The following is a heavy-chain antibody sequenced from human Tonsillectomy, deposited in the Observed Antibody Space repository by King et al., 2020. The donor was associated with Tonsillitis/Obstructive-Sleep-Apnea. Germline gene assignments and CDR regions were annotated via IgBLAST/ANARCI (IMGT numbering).Heavy chain of an antibody. J-gene: IGHJ6*03. CDR1: GYTFTSYY. V-gene: IGHV1-46*01. CDR3: ARDVGGYYGGAGGGMDV. Sequence: VQLVQSGAEVKKPGASVKVSCKASGYTFTSYYMHWVRQAPGQGLEWMGIINPSGGSTSYAQKFQGRVTMTRDTSTSTVYMELSSLRSEDTAVYYCARDVGGYYGGAGGGMDVWGKGTTVTVSS. CDR2: INPSGGST. D-gene: IGHD3-22*01.